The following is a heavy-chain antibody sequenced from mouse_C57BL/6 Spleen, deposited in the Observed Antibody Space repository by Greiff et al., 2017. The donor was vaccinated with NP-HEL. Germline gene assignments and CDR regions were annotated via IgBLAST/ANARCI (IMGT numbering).Heavy chain of an antibody. J-gene: IGHJ3*01. Sequence: EVKLMESGPGLVKPSQSLSLTCSVTGYSITSGYYWNWIRQFPGNKLEWMGYISYDGSNNYNPSLKNRISITRDTSKNQFFLKLNSVTTEDTATYYCARGGDDYSAWFAYWGQGTLVTVSA. CDR2: ISYDGSN. D-gene: IGHD2-4*01. V-gene: IGHV3-6*01. CDR1: GYSITSGYY. CDR3: ARGGDDYSAWFAY.